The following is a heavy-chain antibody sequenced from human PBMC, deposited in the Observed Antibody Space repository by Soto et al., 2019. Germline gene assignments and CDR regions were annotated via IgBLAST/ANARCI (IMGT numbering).Heavy chain of an antibody. V-gene: IGHV3-33*01. J-gene: IGHJ4*02. CDR1: GFTFSSYG. Sequence: QVQLVESGGGVVQPGRSLRLSCAASGFTFSSYGMHWVRQAPGKGLEWVAVIWYDGSNKYYADYVKGRFTISRDNSKNTLYLQMNSLRAEDTAVYYCARDMSFTMVRSLDYWGQGTLVTVSS. CDR3: ARDMSFTMVRSLDY. CDR2: IWYDGSNK. D-gene: IGHD3-10*01.